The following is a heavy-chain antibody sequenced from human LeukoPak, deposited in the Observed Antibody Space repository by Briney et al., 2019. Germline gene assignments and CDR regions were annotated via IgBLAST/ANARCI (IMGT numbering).Heavy chain of an antibody. Sequence: GRSLRRSCAASGFTFNDYAMHWVRQAPGKGLEWVSSISWNSDNMDYADSVKGRFTISRDNAKNSLYLQMNSLRAEDTALYYCAKDATAVPGTVYMDVWGKGTTVTISS. J-gene: IGHJ6*03. CDR2: ISWNSDNM. D-gene: IGHD6-13*01. CDR1: GFTFNDYA. CDR3: AKDATAVPGTVYMDV. V-gene: IGHV3-9*01.